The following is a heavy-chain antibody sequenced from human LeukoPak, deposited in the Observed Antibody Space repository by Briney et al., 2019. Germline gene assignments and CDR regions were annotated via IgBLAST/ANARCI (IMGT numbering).Heavy chain of an antibody. V-gene: IGHV3-7*01. J-gene: IGHJ4*02. D-gene: IGHD5-18*01. CDR3: ARDPVSTALQINSDY. CDR2: INEDGSAK. CDR1: GFTFGSSW. Sequence: GGSLRLSCAASGFTFGSSWMSWVRQAPGKGLEWVANINEDGSAKYYVDSVKGRFTISRDNSKNTPYLQMNSLRAEDTALYYCARDPVSTALQINSDYWGQGTLVTVSS.